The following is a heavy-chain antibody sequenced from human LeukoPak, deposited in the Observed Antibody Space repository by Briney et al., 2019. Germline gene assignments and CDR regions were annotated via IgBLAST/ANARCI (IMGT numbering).Heavy chain of an antibody. Sequence: PGGSLRLSCAASGLTFSRYAMSWVRQAPGKGLEWVSAISGSGGTTYYADSVKGRFTISRDYSENTLHLQMNSLRAEDTAVYYCARDLSGFDDDAFDIWGQGTMVTVSS. CDR3: ARDLSGFDDDAFDI. J-gene: IGHJ3*02. CDR2: ISGSGGTT. V-gene: IGHV3-23*01. CDR1: GLTFSRYA.